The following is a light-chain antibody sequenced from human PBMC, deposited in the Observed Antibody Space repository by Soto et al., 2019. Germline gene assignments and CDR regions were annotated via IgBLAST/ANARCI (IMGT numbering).Light chain of an antibody. Sequence: IVMTQSPSSLSLSPGERATLSCRASQSVSTDLAWYQQKPGQAPRLLVYGASARATGIPARFSCSGSGTEFTLTISSLQSEDIAVYYCQQYNNWLWTFGQGTKVDIK. J-gene: IGKJ1*01. CDR3: QQYNNWLWT. CDR1: QSVSTD. CDR2: GAS. V-gene: IGKV3-15*01.